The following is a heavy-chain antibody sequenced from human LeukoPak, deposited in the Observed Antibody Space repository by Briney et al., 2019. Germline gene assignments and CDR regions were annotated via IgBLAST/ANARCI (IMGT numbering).Heavy chain of an antibody. Sequence: ASVKVSCKASGYTFTSYGVSWVRQAPGQGLEWMGWINPYNGNTNYAQKLQGRVTMTTDTSTSTAYMELRSLRSDDTAVYYCARAGYCSSTSCPHYMDVWGKGTTVTVSS. D-gene: IGHD2-2*01. V-gene: IGHV1-18*01. J-gene: IGHJ6*03. CDR2: INPYNGNT. CDR3: ARAGYCSSTSCPHYMDV. CDR1: GYTFTSYG.